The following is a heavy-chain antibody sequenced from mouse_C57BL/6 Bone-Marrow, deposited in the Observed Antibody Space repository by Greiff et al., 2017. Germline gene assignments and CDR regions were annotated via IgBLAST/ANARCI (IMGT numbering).Heavy chain of an antibody. V-gene: IGHV1-15*01. D-gene: IGHD2-4*01. CDR1: GYTFTDYE. J-gene: IGHJ4*01. Sequence: VQLQQSGAELVRPGASVTLSCKASGYTFTDYEMHWVKQTPVHGLEWIGAIDPETGGTAYHQKFKGKAILTADKSSSTAYMELRSLTSEDSAVYYCTRFHYDLYYYAMDYWGQGTSVTVSS. CDR3: TRFHYDLYYYAMDY. CDR2: IDPETGGT.